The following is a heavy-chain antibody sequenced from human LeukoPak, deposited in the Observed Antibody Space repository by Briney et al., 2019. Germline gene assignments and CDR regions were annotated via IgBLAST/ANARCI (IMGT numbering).Heavy chain of an antibody. V-gene: IGHV4-4*07. CDR3: AREGTYYDILTGYYSTFDY. Sequence: SKTLSLTCTVSGGSISSYYWSWIRQPAGKGLEGIGRIYTSGSTNYNPSLKSRVTMSVETSKNQFSLKLSSVTAADTAVYYCAREGTYYDILTGYYSTFDYWGQGTLVTVSS. D-gene: IGHD3-9*01. CDR1: GGSISSYY. CDR2: IYTSGST. J-gene: IGHJ4*02.